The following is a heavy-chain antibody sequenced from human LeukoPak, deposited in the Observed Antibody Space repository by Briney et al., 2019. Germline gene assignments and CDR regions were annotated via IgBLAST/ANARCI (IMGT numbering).Heavy chain of an antibody. D-gene: IGHD1-7*01. J-gene: IGHJ4*02. Sequence: ASVKVSCKASGYTFTSYDINWVRQATGQGLEWMGWMNPNSGNTGYAQKFQGRVTMTRNTSISTAYMELSSLKASDTAMYYCARTKYNWNSGGGFDYWGQGTLVTVSS. V-gene: IGHV1-8*01. CDR1: GYTFTSYD. CDR2: MNPNSGNT. CDR3: ARTKYNWNSGGGFDY.